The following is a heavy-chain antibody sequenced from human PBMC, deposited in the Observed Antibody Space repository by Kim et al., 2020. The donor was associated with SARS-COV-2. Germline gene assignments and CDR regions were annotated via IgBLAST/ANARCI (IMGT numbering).Heavy chain of an antibody. Sequence: SETLSLTCTVSGGSISSYYWSWIRQPPGKGLEWIGYIYYSGSTNYNPSLKSRVTISVDTSKNQFSLKLSSVTAADTAVYYCASTPPTYSSSWYFDYWGQGTLVTVSS. V-gene: IGHV4-59*13. CDR1: GGSISSYY. D-gene: IGHD6-13*01. CDR3: ASTPPTYSSSWYFDY. CDR2: IYYSGST. J-gene: IGHJ4*02.